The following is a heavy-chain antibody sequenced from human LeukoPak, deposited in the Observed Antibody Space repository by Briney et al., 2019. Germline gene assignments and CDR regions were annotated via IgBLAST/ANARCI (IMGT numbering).Heavy chain of an antibody. CDR1: GGSISPYY. J-gene: IGHJ3*02. CDR2: ITYSGSI. CDR3: ARHLPPYVHIDI. D-gene: IGHD3-16*01. Sequence: SETLSLTCNVYGGSISPYYWSWIRQPPGKGLDWIAYITYSGSINYNPSLKSRVTISVNMSKNQFSLKLDSVTAADTAVYYCARHLPPYVHIDIWGQGTEVTVSS. V-gene: IGHV4-59*08.